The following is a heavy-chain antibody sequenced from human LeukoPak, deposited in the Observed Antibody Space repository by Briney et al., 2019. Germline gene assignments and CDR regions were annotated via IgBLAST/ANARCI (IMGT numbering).Heavy chain of an antibody. D-gene: IGHD3-3*02. V-gene: IGHV3-7*03. CDR2: IKQDGSET. CDR3: AKDVAFLEWLFADAFDI. Sequence: GGSLRLSCAASGFSFSTYWMSWVRQAPGKGLEWVANIKQDGSETFYADSLRGRFTISRDNAKKSLYLQMNSLRAEDTAVYYCAKDVAFLEWLFADAFDIWGQGTMVTVSS. J-gene: IGHJ3*02. CDR1: GFSFSTYW.